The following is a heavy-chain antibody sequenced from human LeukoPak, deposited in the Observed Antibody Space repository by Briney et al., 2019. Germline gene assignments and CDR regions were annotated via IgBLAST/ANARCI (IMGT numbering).Heavy chain of an antibody. CDR3: ARDSRLYSSSWYKYYYYYMDV. V-gene: IGHV3-23*01. CDR1: GFTFSRYA. J-gene: IGHJ6*03. Sequence: PGGSLRLSCAASGFTFSRYAMSWVRQAPGKGLEWVSTISGSDGSTRYADSVKGRFTISRDNSKNTLHLQMSSLRAEDTAVYYCARDSRLYSSSWYKYYYYYMDVWGKGTTVTVSS. CDR2: ISGSDGST. D-gene: IGHD6-13*01.